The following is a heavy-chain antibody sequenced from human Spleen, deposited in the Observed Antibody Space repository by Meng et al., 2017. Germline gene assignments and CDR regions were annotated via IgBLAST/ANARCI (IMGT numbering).Heavy chain of an antibody. CDR2: IWYDGNNQ. Sequence: GESLKISCAASGFTFSHYAMHWIRQAPGKGLEWVAIIWYDGNNQYYADSVKGRFTVSRGTSILFLQMTSLRAEDTAVYYCARDPSSIRQSRAMYYFDYWDQGTLVTSPQ. CDR1: GFTFSHYA. D-gene: IGHD4-11*01. V-gene: IGHV3-33*01. CDR3: ARDPSSIRQSRAMYYFDY. J-gene: IGHJ4*02.